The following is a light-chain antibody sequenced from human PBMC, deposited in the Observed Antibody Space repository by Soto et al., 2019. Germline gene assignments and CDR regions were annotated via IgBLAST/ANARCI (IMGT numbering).Light chain of an antibody. CDR3: QQYGSAPRT. Sequence: EIVLTQSPATLSLSPGERATLSCRASQSVTNYQLAWFRQKPGQPPRLLIYSASGRATGIPDRFSGSGSGTDFTLSISSLEPEDSAVYYCQQYGSAPRTFGQGTKVDIK. V-gene: IGKV3-20*01. J-gene: IGKJ1*01. CDR2: SAS. CDR1: QSVTNYQ.